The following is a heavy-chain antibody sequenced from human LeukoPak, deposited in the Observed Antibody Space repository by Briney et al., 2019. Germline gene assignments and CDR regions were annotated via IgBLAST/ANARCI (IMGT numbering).Heavy chain of an antibody. CDR2: ISGSGGST. J-gene: IGHJ6*02. Sequence: PGGSLRLSCAASGFTFSSYAMSWVRQAPGKGLEWVSAISGSGGSTYYADSVKGRFTISRDNSKNTLYLQVNSLRAEDTAVYYCAKADIVVVPAAIGTFYYYGMDVWGQGTTVTVSS. CDR3: AKADIVVVPAAIGTFYYYGMDV. CDR1: GFTFSSYA. V-gene: IGHV3-23*01. D-gene: IGHD2-2*01.